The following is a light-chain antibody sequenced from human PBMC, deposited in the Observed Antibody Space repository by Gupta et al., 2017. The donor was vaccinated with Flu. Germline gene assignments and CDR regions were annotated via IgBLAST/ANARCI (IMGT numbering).Light chain of an antibody. CDR2: GNN. J-gene: IGLJ3*02. Sequence: VTISCTGSSSNIGAGYDVHWYQQLPGTAPRLLVSGNNNRPSGVPDRFSGSKSATSGSLAIAGLQAGDEADYYCQSYDTSLSSCVFGGGTKLTVL. CDR1: SSNIGAGYD. V-gene: IGLV1-40*01. CDR3: QSYDTSLSSCV.